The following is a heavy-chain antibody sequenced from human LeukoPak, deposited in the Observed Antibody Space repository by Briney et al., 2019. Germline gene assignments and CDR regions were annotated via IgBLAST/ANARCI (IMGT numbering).Heavy chain of an antibody. V-gene: IGHV3-23*01. CDR3: AKPRSGRGFYYYMDV. CDR2: ISGSGESS. Sequence: GGSLRLSCATSGFTYSTYAMSWARQAPGKGLEWVSSISGSGESSDYADSAKGRLTISRDNSNNMLYLHMNSLRAEDTAVYYCAKPRSGRGFYYYMDVWGKGTMVAVSS. J-gene: IGHJ6*03. CDR1: GFTYSTYA. D-gene: IGHD1-26*01.